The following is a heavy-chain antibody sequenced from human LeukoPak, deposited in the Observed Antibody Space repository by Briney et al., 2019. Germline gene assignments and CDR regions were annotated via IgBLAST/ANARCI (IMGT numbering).Heavy chain of an antibody. CDR1: GDSVSSSSAT. D-gene: IGHD1-26*01. Sequence: SQTLSLTCAISGDSVSSSSATWNWIRQSPSRGLEWLGRTYYKSEWYNDYAVSVKSRITINSDTSKNQFSLQLSSVTPDDTAVYYCARVSSPWSPRDAFDIWGQGTVVTVSS. J-gene: IGHJ3*02. CDR2: TYYKSEWYN. CDR3: ARVSSPWSPRDAFDI. V-gene: IGHV6-1*01.